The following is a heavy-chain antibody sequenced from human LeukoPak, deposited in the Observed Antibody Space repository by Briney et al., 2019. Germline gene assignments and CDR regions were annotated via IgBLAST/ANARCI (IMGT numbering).Heavy chain of an antibody. Sequence: GGSLRLSCAASGFTFSSYAMSWVRQAPGRGLEWVSAISGSGGSTYYADSVKGRFTISRDNSKSTLYLQMNSPRAEDTVVFYCAKFRIAVAGLFDYWGQGTLVTVSS. CDR3: AKFRIAVAGLFDY. D-gene: IGHD6-19*01. CDR2: ISGSGGST. V-gene: IGHV3-23*01. CDR1: GFTFSSYA. J-gene: IGHJ4*02.